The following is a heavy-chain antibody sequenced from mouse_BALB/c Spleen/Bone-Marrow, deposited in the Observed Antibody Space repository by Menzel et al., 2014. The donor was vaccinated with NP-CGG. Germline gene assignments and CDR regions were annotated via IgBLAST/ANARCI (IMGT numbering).Heavy chain of an antibody. CDR3: TRDDGGFAY. D-gene: IGHD1-1*02. CDR2: IYPSDSYT. V-gene: IGHV1-69*02. Sequence: QVQLKESGTDLVRPGASVKLSCKASGYTFTSYWINWVKQRPGQGLEWIGNIYPSDSYTNYNQKIKDKATLTVDKSSSTAYMHPSSPTSEDSAVYYCTRDDGGFAYWGQGTLVTVSA. J-gene: IGHJ3*01. CDR1: GYTFTSYW.